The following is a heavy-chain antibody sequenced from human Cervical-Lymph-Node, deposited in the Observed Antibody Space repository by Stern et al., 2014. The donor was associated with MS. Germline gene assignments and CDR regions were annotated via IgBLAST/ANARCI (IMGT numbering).Heavy chain of an antibody. V-gene: IGHV2-70*04. CDR2: LDWDDDK. D-gene: IGHD5-24*01. Sequence: TLKESGPALVKPTQTLTLTCTFSGFSLSTSGMRVSWIRQPPGKALEWLALLDWDDDKSDSTSLKTRLTISKDTSKNQVVLTMSNMDPVGTATYYCARSNSVEGFFDDWGQGTLVTVSS. CDR3: ARSNSVEGFFDD. J-gene: IGHJ4*02. CDR1: GFSLSTSGMR.